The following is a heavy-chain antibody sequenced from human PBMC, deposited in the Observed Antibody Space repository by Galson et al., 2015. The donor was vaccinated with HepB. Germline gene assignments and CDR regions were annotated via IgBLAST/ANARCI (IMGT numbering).Heavy chain of an antibody. D-gene: IGHD2-8*01. V-gene: IGHV3-23*01. CDR1: KFSFGDYA. CDR3: AKDQNCTKSVCYTYFYNGMDV. Sequence: SLRPSWAASKFSFGDYAMGWVGKAPGKGLEGLSFIGGRGIRTYYATSVKGRFTISRDNSNNMLFLQMNSLRAEDTAVYYCAKDQNCTKSVCYTYFYNGMDVWGQGTTVTVSS. J-gene: IGHJ6*02. CDR2: IGGRGIRT.